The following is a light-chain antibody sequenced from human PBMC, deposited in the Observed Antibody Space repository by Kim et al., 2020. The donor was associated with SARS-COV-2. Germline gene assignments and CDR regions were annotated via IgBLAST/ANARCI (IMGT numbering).Light chain of an antibody. CDR2: DVS. CDR3: SSYTTSSTFV. Sequence: QSALTQPASVSGSPGQSITISRTGTSGDVAIYNYVSWYQQHPGKAPKVLIYDVSKRPSGVSDRFSGSKSGNSASLTISGLQAEDEANYYCSSYTTSSTFVFGTGTKVTVL. J-gene: IGLJ1*01. CDR1: SGDVAIYNY. V-gene: IGLV2-14*03.